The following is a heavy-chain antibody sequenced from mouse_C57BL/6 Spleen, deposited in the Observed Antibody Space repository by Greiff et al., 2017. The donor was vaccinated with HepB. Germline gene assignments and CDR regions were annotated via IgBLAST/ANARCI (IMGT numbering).Heavy chain of an antibody. D-gene: IGHD1-1*01. CDR3: ARDPYGYSAMDY. V-gene: IGHV5-16*01. Sequence: DVMLVESEGGLVQPGSSMKLSCTASGFTFSDYYMAWVRQVPEKGLEWVANINYDGSSTYYLDSLKSRFIISRDNAKNILYPQMSSLKSEDTATYYCARDPYGYSAMDYWGQGTSVTVSS. CDR2: INYDGSST. CDR1: GFTFSDYY. J-gene: IGHJ4*01.